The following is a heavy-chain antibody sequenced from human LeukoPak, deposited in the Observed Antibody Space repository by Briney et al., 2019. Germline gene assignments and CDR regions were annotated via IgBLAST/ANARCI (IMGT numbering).Heavy chain of an antibody. J-gene: IGHJ4*02. V-gene: IGHV3-74*01. CDR1: GFTFSSYW. Sequence: GGSLRLSCVASGFTFSSYWMHWVRQDPTKGLVWASRINGDGRNINYADSVRGRFTISRDNSKNTLYLQMNSLRAEDTAVYYCANYEVRNYEGGFDYWGQGTLVTVSS. CDR3: ANYEVRNYEGGFDY. D-gene: IGHD1-7*01. CDR2: INGDGRNI.